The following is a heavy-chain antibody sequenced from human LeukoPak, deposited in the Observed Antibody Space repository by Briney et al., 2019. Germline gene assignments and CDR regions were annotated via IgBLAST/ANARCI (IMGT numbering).Heavy chain of an antibody. J-gene: IGHJ4*02. D-gene: IGHD3-16*01. V-gene: IGHV3-21*01. CDR1: GFTFSSYA. CDR2: ISRRSTYI. Sequence: GGSLRLSCAASGFTFSSYAMSWVRQPPGKGLEWVSSISRRSTYIYYADSVKGRFTISKDNAKNSLYLQMNSLRVEDTAVYYCARDIWGSSGWYPPYYFDYWGQGTLVTVSS. CDR3: ARDIWGSSGWYPPYYFDY.